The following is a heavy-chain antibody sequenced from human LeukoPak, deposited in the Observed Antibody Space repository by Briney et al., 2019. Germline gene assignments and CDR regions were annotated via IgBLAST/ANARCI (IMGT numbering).Heavy chain of an antibody. D-gene: IGHD2-2*01. J-gene: IGHJ4*02. V-gene: IGHV1-18*01. Sequence: ASVQVSCKASGYTLSRYGISWVRQAPGQGLEWMGWSSAYNENTNSALKVQGRVTMTTDTSTSTAYMEPRSLRSDDTAVYYCARDLCSVEPAAPCYYFDYWGQGTLVTVSS. CDR2: SSAYNENT. CDR1: GYTLSRYG. CDR3: ARDLCSVEPAAPCYYFDY.